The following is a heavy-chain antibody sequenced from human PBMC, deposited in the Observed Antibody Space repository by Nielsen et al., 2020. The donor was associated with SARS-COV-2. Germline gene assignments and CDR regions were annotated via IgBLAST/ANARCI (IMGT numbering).Heavy chain of an antibody. D-gene: IGHD3-22*01. J-gene: IGHJ4*02. CDR2: IYYSGST. Sequence: SETLSLTCTVSGGSISSSSYYWGWIRQPPGKGLEWIGSIYYSGSTYYNPSLKSRVTISVDTSKNQFSLKLSSVTAADTAVYYCARPYYYDSSGYYFDYWGQGTLVTVSS. V-gene: IGHV4-39*01. CDR3: ARPYYYDSSGYYFDY. CDR1: GGSISSSSYY.